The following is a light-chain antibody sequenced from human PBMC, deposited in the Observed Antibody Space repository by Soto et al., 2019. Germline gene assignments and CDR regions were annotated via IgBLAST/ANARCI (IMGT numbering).Light chain of an antibody. J-gene: IGKJ2*01. V-gene: IGKV3-20*01. Sequence: EIVLTQSPGTLSLSPGERATLSCRASQSVSSSYLAWYQQKPGQAPRLLIYGASSRATGIPDRFSGSGSGTDFTLTISRLEPEDVAVYYCKQYGSSPPYTFGQGTNLEIK. CDR1: QSVSSSY. CDR3: KQYGSSPPYT. CDR2: GAS.